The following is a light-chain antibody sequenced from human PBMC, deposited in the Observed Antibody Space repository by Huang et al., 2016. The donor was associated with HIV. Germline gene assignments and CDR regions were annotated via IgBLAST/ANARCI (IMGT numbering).Light chain of an antibody. Sequence: IVMTQSPGTLSVSPGERATLSCRASQSVRSNLAWYQQKPGQAPRLLIYDASTRATSVPARVRGRGSGTELTLSISSLQSGDFAVYYCQQYDNWPPFTFGPGTKVHIK. CDR1: QSVRSN. CDR2: DAS. CDR3: QQYDNWPPFT. V-gene: IGKV3-15*01. J-gene: IGKJ3*01.